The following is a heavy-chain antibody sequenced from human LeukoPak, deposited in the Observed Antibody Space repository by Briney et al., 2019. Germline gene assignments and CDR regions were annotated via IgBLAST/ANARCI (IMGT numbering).Heavy chain of an antibody. CDR3: ARDLSYSSGWPLDY. CDR2: ISSSSSYI. V-gene: IGHV3-21*01. CDR1: GFTFSSYS. Sequence: SGGSLRLSCAASGFTFSSYSMNWVRQAPGKGLEWVSSISSSSSYIYYADSVKGRFTISRDNAKNSLYLQMNSLRAEDTAVYYCARDLSYSSGWPLDYWGQGTLVTVSS. D-gene: IGHD6-19*01. J-gene: IGHJ4*02.